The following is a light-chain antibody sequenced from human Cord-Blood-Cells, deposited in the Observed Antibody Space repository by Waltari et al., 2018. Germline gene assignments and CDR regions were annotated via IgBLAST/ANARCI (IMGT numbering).Light chain of an antibody. Sequence: QSALTQPASVSGSPGQSITISCTGTSSDVGGYNLVSGYQQHPGKAPKLMIYEGSKRPSGVSNRFSGPKSGNTASLTISGLQAEDEADYYCCSYAGSSTWVFGGGTKLTVL. CDR1: SSDVGGYNL. V-gene: IGLV2-23*01. J-gene: IGLJ3*02. CDR2: EGS. CDR3: CSYAGSSTWV.